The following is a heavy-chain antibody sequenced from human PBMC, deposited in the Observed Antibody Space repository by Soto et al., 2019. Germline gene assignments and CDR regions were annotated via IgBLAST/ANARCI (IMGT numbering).Heavy chain of an antibody. V-gene: IGHV4-34*01. CDR3: AKHGGKHFDS. CDR1: GGSFSGHF. J-gene: IGHJ4*02. CDR2: ISPGGSS. D-gene: IGHD1-26*01. Sequence: QVQLQQWGAGLLKPSETLSLTCAVDGGSFSGHFWSWIRQPPGKGLEWIGEISPGGSSNYNSSLKSRAIFLLDTSKNQLSLKLSSVTAADTALYYCAKHGGKHFDSCGQGTLVNVSS.